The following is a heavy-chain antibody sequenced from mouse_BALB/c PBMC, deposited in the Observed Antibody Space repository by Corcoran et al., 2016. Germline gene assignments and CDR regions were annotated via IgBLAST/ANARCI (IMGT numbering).Heavy chain of an antibody. D-gene: IGHD4-1*01. CDR3: ARDWDFYYFDY. V-gene: IGHV1-26*01. J-gene: IGHJ2*01. CDR2: INPYNGAT. CDR1: GSSFTGYY. Sequence: EVQLQQSGPELVKPGASVKISCTASGSSFTGYYMHWVKQSHVKSLEWIGRINPYNGATSYNQNFKDKASLTVDKSSSTAYMELHSLTSEDSAVYYCARDWDFYYFDYWGQGTTLTVSS.